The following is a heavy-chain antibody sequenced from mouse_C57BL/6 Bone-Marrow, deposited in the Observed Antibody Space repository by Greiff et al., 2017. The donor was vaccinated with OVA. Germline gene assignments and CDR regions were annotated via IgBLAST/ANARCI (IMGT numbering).Heavy chain of an antibody. D-gene: IGHD2-4*01. J-gene: IGHJ4*01. CDR1: GFTFSSYA. CDR3: TRADYDSYYYAMDY. Sequence: VQLKESGEGLVKPGGSLKLSCAASGFTFSSYAMSWVRQTPEKRLEWVAYISSGGDYIYYADTVKGRFTISRDNARNTLYLQMSSLKSEDTAMYYCTRADYDSYYYAMDYWCQGTSVTVSA. CDR2: ISSGGDYI. V-gene: IGHV5-9-1*02.